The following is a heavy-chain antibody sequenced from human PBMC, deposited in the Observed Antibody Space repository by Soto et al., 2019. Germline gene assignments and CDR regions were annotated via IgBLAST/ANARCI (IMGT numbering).Heavy chain of an antibody. Sequence: QVQLVQSGAEVKKPGASVKVSCKASGYTFTSYDINWVRQATGQGLEWMGWMNPNSGNTGYAQKFQGRVTMTRNTSISTAYMELSRLRSEYTFVYYSARAENYYYDMDVWGKGTTVTVFS. J-gene: IGHJ6*03. V-gene: IGHV1-8*01. CDR1: GYTFTSYD. CDR3: ARAENYYYDMDV. CDR2: MNPNSGNT.